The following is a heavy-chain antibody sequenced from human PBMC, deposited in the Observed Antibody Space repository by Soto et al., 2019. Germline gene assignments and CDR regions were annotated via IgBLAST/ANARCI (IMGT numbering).Heavy chain of an antibody. CDR3: ARETAAAGPNFDY. CDR1: GGSISSGGYY. CDR2: IYYSGST. Sequence: SETLSLTCTVSGGSISSGGYYWSWIRQHPGKGLEWIGYIYYSGSTYYNPSLKSRVTISVDTSKNQFSLKLSSVTAADTAVYYCARETAAAGPNFDYWGQGTLVTVSS. D-gene: IGHD6-13*01. V-gene: IGHV4-31*03. J-gene: IGHJ4*02.